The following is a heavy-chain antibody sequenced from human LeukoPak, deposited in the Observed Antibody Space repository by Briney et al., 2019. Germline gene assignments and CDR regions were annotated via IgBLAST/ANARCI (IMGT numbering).Heavy chain of an antibody. CDR1: GFTFSSYA. J-gene: IGHJ4*02. D-gene: IGHD3-22*01. V-gene: IGHV3-23*01. CDR3: AKDPSYYYDSSGYYRN. Sequence: GGSLRLSCAASGFTFSSYAMSWVRQAPGKGLEWVSAISGSGGSTYYAGSVKGRFTISRDNSKKTLYLQMNSLRAEDTAVYYCAKDPSYYYDSSGYYRNWGQGTLVTVSS. CDR2: ISGSGGST.